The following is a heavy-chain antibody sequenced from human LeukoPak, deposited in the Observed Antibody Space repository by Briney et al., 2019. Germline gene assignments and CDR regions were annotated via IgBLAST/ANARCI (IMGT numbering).Heavy chain of an antibody. CDR2: ISWNSGSI. D-gene: IGHD6-13*01. V-gene: IGHV3-9*01. CDR1: GFTFDDYA. J-gene: IGHJ6*02. Sequence: GRSLRLSCAASGFTFDDYAMHWVRQAPGKGLEWVSGISWNSGSIGYADSVKGRFTISRDNAKNSLYLQMNSLRAEDTALYYCAKELLVRIAAAGSYYYYYGMDVWGQGTTVTVSS. CDR3: AKELLVRIAAAGSYYYYYGMDV.